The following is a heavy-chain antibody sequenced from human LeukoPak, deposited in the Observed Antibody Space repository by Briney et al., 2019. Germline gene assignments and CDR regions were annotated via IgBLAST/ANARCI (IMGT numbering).Heavy chain of an antibody. CDR2: ITSGGNT. J-gene: IGHJ4*02. V-gene: IGHV3-23*01. CDR1: GFTFSSYA. CDR3: AKEETRRFDC. Sequence: GGSLRLSCAASGFTFSSYAMSWVRQAPGKGLEWVSAITSGGNTCYADSVKGRFTISRDNSKNTLYLQMNSLRAEDTAVYYCAKEETRRFDCWGQGTLVTVSS.